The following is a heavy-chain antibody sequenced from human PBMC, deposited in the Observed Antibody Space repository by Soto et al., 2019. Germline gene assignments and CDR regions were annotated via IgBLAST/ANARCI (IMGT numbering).Heavy chain of an antibody. Sequence: QVQLVQSGAEVKKPGSSVKVSCKASGGTFSSYAISWVRQAPGQGLEWMGGIIPIFGTANYAQKFQGRVTITADESTRTAYMEMSSLRSEDTAVYYCARYALRFLEWGYPQGGMDVWGQGTTVTVSS. J-gene: IGHJ6*02. CDR3: ARYALRFLEWGYPQGGMDV. V-gene: IGHV1-69*01. CDR1: GGTFSSYA. D-gene: IGHD3-3*01. CDR2: IIPIFGTA.